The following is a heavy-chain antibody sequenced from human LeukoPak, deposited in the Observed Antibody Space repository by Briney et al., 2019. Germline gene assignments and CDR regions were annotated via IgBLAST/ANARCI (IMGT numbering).Heavy chain of an antibody. Sequence: SETLSLTCTVSGGSISSGGYYWSWIRQHPGKGLEWIGYIYYSGSTYYNPSLKSRVTISVDTSKNQFSLKLSSVTAADTAVYYCAKDLYLRDFWSGYFDYWGQGIPVTVSS. CDR2: IYYSGST. CDR3: AKDLYLRDFWSGYFDY. J-gene: IGHJ4*02. CDR1: GGSISSGGYY. D-gene: IGHD3-3*01. V-gene: IGHV4-31*03.